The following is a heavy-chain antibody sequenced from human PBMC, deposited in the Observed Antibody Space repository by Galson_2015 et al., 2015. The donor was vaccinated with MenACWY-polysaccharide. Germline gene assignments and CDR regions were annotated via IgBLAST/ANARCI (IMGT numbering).Heavy chain of an antibody. Sequence: SLRLSCAASGFSFSDYYMSWIRQAPGTGLERISYINRNGTSIYYAASVKGRFTISRDDSKSTAYLQMNSLQTEDTGTYYCTRDRPIDYWGQGTLVTVSS. J-gene: IGHJ4*02. CDR2: INRNGTSI. CDR3: TRDRPIDY. CDR1: GFSFSDYY. V-gene: IGHV3-11*01.